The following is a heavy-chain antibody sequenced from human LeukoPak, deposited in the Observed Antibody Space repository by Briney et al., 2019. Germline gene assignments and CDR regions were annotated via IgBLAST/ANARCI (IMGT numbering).Heavy chain of an antibody. V-gene: IGHV1-69*13. CDR2: IIPIFGTA. J-gene: IGHJ6*02. Sequence: ASVKVSCKASGGTFSSYAISWVRQAPGQGLEWMGGIIPIFGTANYAQKFQGRVTITADESTSTAYMELSSLRSEDTAVYYCARDQITMVRGVIYYYGMDVWGQGTTVTVSS. D-gene: IGHD3-10*01. CDR1: GGTFSSYA. CDR3: ARDQITMVRGVIYYYGMDV.